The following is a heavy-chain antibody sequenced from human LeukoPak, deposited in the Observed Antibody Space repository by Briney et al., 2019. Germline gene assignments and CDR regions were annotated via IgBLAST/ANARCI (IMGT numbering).Heavy chain of an antibody. J-gene: IGHJ4*02. D-gene: IGHD5-18*01. CDR3: ARRVDTAMAAADY. CDR1: GFTFSSYS. Sequence: GGSLRLSCAASGFTFSSYSMNWVRQAPGKGLEWVPSISSSSSYIYYADSVKGRFTISRDNAKNSLYLQMNNLRAEDTAVYYCARRVDTAMAAADYWGQGTLVTVSS. CDR2: ISSSSSYI. V-gene: IGHV3-21*01.